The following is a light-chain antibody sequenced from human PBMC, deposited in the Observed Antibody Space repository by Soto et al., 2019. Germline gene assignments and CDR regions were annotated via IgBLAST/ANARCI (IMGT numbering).Light chain of an antibody. J-gene: IGLJ3*02. CDR3: AAWDGSLNGWV. V-gene: IGLV1-44*01. CDR1: NSNIGTNS. Sequence: QSVLTQPPSASWTPGQRVTISCSGSNSNIGTNSMNWYQQLPGTAPKLLIHSNNQRPSGVPDRFSGSKSGTSASLAISGLLSEDDADYYCAAWDGSLNGWVFGGGTKLTVL. CDR2: SNN.